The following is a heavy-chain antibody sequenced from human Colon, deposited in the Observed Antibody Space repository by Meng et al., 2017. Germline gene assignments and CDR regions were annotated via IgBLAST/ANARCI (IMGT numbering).Heavy chain of an antibody. CDR1: GFTFSEYG. V-gene: IGHV3-23*04. J-gene: IGHJ4*02. Sequence: EVHLVGSGGGLCQPGGCLRLSCAASGFTFSEYGMAWVRQAPGKGLEWVSGISGSGSDTHYADSVEGRFTVSRDNSKNTLHLQMNSLRVDDTAVYYCAKGFWGTGRHYNPCDYWGQGTLVTVSS. CDR3: AKGFWGTGRHYNPCDY. CDR2: ISGSGSDT. D-gene: IGHD3-10*01.